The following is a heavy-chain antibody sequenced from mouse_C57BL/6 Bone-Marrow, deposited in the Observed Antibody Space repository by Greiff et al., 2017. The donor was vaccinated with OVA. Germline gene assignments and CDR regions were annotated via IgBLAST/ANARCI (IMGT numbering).Heavy chain of an antibody. Sequence: VQLVESGAELVRPGASVKLSCKASGYTFTDYYINWVKQRPGQGLEWIARIYPGSGNTYYNEKFKGKATLTAEKSSSTAYMQLSSLTSEDSAVYFCARGGLTTVVATDFDVWGTGTTVTVSS. D-gene: IGHD1-1*01. CDR2: IYPGSGNT. V-gene: IGHV1-76*01. CDR1: GYTFTDYY. J-gene: IGHJ1*03. CDR3: ARGGLTTVVATDFDV.